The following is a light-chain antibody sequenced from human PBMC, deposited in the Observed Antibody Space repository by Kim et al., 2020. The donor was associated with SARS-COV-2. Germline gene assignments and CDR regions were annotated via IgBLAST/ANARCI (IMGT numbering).Light chain of an antibody. Sequence: LSASVGDRVTSSCRASESVGAWLAWYQQKPGKAPKLLIYHSSNLESGVPLRFSGSGFGTDFTLTITSLQPDDSATYYCQQYEQFSSFGQGTKLEI. CDR2: HSS. J-gene: IGKJ2*01. V-gene: IGKV1-5*03. CDR1: ESVGAW. CDR3: QQYEQFSS.